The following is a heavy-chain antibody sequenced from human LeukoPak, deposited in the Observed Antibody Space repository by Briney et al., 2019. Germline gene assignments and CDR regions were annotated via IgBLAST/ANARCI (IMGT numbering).Heavy chain of an antibody. V-gene: IGHV3-21*01. J-gene: IGHJ4*02. CDR3: ARDLPAAVD. D-gene: IGHD2-2*01. CDR1: GFSFSSYS. Sequence: GGSLRLSCAASGFSFSSYSMSWVRQAPGKGLEWVSFISRSSSDIYHADSVKGRFTISRDNAKNSLYLQMNSLRAEDTAVYYCARDLPAAVDWGQGTLVTISS. CDR2: ISRSSSDI.